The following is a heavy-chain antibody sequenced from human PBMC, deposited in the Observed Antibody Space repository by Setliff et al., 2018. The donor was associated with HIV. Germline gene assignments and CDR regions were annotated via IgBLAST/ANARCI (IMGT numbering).Heavy chain of an antibody. J-gene: IGHJ3*02. CDR2: IIPIFGTA. V-gene: IGHV1-69*13. CDR1: GGTFSSYA. D-gene: IGHD2-21*02. Sequence: GASVKVSCKASGGTFSSYAISWVRQAPGQGLEWMGGIIPIFGTANYAQKFQGRVTITADESTSTAYMELSSLRSEDTAVYYCARDTPHIVVVTAPEPGDDAFDIWGQGTMVTV. CDR3: ARDTPHIVVVTAPEPGDDAFDI.